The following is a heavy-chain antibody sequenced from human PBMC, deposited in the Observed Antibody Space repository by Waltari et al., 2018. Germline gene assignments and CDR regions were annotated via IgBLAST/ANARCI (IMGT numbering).Heavy chain of an antibody. CDR1: GDPFSGYA. V-gene: IGHV1-69*05. Sequence: QVQLVQSGAEVKKPGSSVKVSCKASGDPFSGYALRWVRQAPGQGLEWMGGIVPLFGTAKYAHNFQDRLTITTDEFTTTAYMELSGLGSEDTAVYFCARGGARHYDSSGYYDFDSWGQGTQVSVSS. CDR2: IVPLFGTA. CDR3: ARGGARHYDSSGYYDFDS. D-gene: IGHD3-22*01. J-gene: IGHJ4*02.